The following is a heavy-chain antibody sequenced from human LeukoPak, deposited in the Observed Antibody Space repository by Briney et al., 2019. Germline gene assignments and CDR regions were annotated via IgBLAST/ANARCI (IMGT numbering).Heavy chain of an antibody. CDR1: GFNFTNYW. CDR2: INQDGSEK. D-gene: IGHD5-18*01. Sequence: GGSLRLSCAASGFNFTNYWMSWVRQAPGKGLEWVANINQDGSEKYNVDSVKGRFSISRDNAKNSLYLQMNSLRAEDTAVYYCARGRGYGYHDYWGQGTLVTVSS. V-gene: IGHV3-7*01. CDR3: ARGRGYGYHDY. J-gene: IGHJ4*02.